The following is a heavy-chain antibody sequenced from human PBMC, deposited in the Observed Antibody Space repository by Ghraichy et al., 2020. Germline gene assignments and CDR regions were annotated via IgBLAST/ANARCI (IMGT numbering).Heavy chain of an antibody. CDR2: IKHDESEK. CDR3: ARGGYNYGSNPIDY. V-gene: IGHV3-7*04. Sequence: GGSLRLSCAASGFIFSSYYMTWVRQVPGKGLEWVANIKHDESEKYYVDSVKGRFTISRDNAKNSLYLKMNSLRPDDTAVYYCARGGYNYGSNPIDYWGQGTLVIVSS. CDR1: GFIFSSYY. D-gene: IGHD5-18*01. J-gene: IGHJ4*02.